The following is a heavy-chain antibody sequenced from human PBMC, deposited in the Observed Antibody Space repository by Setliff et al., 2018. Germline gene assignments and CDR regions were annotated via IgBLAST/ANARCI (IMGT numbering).Heavy chain of an antibody. Sequence: GSLRLSCAASGFTFSTYRMSWVRQAPGKGLEWVANINQDGSEKYYVDSVKGRFTISRDNARNSLYLQMNSLRAEDTAVYYCARVWFGNMDVWGKGTTVTVSS. V-gene: IGHV3-7*03. J-gene: IGHJ6*03. D-gene: IGHD3-10*01. CDR3: ARVWFGNMDV. CDR2: INQDGSEK. CDR1: GFTFSTYR.